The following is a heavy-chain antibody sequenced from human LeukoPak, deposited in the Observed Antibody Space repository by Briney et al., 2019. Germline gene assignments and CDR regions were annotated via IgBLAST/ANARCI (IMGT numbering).Heavy chain of an antibody. CDR1: GGSFSGYY. CDR2: INHSGST. V-gene: IGHV4-34*01. CDR3: AREDSGSYWGYYFDY. D-gene: IGHD1-26*01. Sequence: SETLSLTCAVYGGSFSGYYWSWIRQPPGKGLEWIGEINHSGSTNYNPSLKSRVTLSVDTSKNQFSLKLSSVTAADTAVYYCAREDSGSYWGYYFDYWGQGTLVTVSS. J-gene: IGHJ4*02.